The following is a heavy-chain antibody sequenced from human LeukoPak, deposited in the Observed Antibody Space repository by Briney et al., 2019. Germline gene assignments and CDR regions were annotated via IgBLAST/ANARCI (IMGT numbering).Heavy chain of an antibody. D-gene: IGHD6-19*01. Sequence: GGSLRLSCAASGFTFSSYWMSWVRQAPGKRLEWVANIKQDGSEKYYVDSVKGRFTISRDNAKNSLYLQMNSLRAEDTAVYYCARDTVIAVAGNDYWGQGTLVTVSS. J-gene: IGHJ4*02. CDR3: ARDTVIAVAGNDY. CDR1: GFTFSSYW. CDR2: IKQDGSEK. V-gene: IGHV3-7*01.